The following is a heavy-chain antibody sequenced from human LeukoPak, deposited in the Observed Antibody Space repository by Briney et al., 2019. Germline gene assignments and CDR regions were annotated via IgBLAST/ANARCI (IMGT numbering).Heavy chain of an antibody. CDR2: ISGSGGST. CDR1: GFTLSDAW. CDR3: AKSIGSGWYYYFDY. Sequence: GGSLRLSCAASGFTLSDAWMHWIRQAPGKGLEWVSAISGSGGSTYYADSVRGRFTISRDNSKNTLYLQMNSLRAEDTAVYYCAKSIGSGWYYYFDYWGQGTLVTVSS. J-gene: IGHJ4*02. V-gene: IGHV3-23*01. D-gene: IGHD6-19*01.